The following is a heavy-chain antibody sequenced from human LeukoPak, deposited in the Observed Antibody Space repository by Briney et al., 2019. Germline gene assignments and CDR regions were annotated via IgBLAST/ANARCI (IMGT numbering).Heavy chain of an antibody. J-gene: IGHJ4*02. Sequence: SETLSLTCAVYGGSFSGYDWSWIRQPPGKGLEWIGEINHSGSTNYNPSLKSRVTVSVDTSKNQFSLKLTSVTAADTAVYYCARARGTVAIDYWGQGTLVTVSS. CDR1: GGSFSGYD. D-gene: IGHD5-12*01. V-gene: IGHV4-34*01. CDR2: INHSGST. CDR3: ARARGTVAIDY.